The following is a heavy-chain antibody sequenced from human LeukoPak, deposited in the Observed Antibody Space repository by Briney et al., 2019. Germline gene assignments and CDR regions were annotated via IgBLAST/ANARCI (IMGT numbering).Heavy chain of an antibody. J-gene: IGHJ4*02. D-gene: IGHD2-2*01. CDR2: ISGSGYDT. V-gene: IGHV3-23*01. Sequence: PGGSLRLSCAVSGFTFSSYAISWVRQAPGTGLQWVSAISGSGYDTYYADSVKGRFTISRDNSKSTLYLQMDSLRAEDTAVYYCARDAYRTSASCRRDFDSWGQGTLVTVSS. CDR1: GFTFSSYA. CDR3: ARDAYRTSASCRRDFDS.